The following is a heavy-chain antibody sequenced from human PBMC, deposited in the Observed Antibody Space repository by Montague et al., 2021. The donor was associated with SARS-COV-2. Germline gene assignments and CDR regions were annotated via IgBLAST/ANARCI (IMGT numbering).Heavy chain of an antibody. CDR2: LYPGDSDT. J-gene: IGHJ3*02. CDR3: ARLSSGYSYDAFDI. D-gene: IGHD5-18*01. Sequence: QSGAEVKKPGESPTISCKGSGYSFTSYWIGWVRQMLGKGLEWLGILYPGDSDTRYSPSFQGQVTISADKSISTAYLQWSSLKAADTAMYYCARLSSGYSYDAFDIWGQGTMVTVSS. V-gene: IGHV5-51*01. CDR1: GYSFTSYW.